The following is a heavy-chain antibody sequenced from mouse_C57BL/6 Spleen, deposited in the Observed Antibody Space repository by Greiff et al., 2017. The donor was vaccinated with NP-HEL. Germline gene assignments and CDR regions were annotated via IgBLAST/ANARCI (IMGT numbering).Heavy chain of an antibody. V-gene: IGHV5-17*01. D-gene: IGHD2-5*01. CDR1: GFTFSDYG. J-gene: IGHJ4*01. CDR3: ARRSNLYAMDY. Sequence: EVQLQESGGGLVKPGGSLKLSCAASGFTFSDYGMHWVRQAPEKGLEWVAYISSGSSTIYYADTVKGRFTISRDNAKNTLFLQMTSLRSEDTAMYYCARRSNLYAMDYWGQGTSVTVSS. CDR2: ISSGSSTI.